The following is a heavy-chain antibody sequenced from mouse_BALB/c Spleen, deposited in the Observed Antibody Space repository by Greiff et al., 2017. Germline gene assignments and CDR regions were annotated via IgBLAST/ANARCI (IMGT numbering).Heavy chain of an antibody. CDR3: ARWNYRYDRYAMDY. CDR2: INPYNDGT. J-gene: IGHJ4*01. V-gene: IGHV1-14*01. Sequence: VQLKQSGPELVKPGASVKMSCKASGYTFTSYVMHWVKQKPGQGLEWIGYINPYNDGTKYNEKFKGKATLTSDKSSSTAYMELSSLTSEDSAVYYCARWNYRYDRYAMDYWGQGTSVTGSA. D-gene: IGHD2-14*01. CDR1: GYTFTSYV.